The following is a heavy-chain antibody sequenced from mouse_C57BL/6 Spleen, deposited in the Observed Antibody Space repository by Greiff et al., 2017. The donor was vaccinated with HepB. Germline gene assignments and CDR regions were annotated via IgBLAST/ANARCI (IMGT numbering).Heavy chain of an antibody. V-gene: IGHV1-42*01. CDR3: ARRGNYP. CDR1: GYSFTGYY. D-gene: IGHD2-1*01. J-gene: IGHJ4*01. Sequence: EVKLVESGPELVKPGASVKISCKASGYSFTGYYMNWVKQSPEKSLEWIGEINPSTGGTTYNQKFKAKATLTVDKSSSTAYMQLKSLTSEDSAVYYCARRGNYPWGQGTSVTVSS. CDR2: INPSTGGT.